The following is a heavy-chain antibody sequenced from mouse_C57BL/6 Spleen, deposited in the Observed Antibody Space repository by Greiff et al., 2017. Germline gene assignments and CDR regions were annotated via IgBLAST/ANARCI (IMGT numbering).Heavy chain of an antibody. D-gene: IGHD1-1*01. CDR1: GYTFTSYW. CDR2: IDPSDSYT. CDR3: ATITTVVATGAMDY. V-gene: IGHV1-69*01. Sequence: QQSCKASGYTFTSYWMHWVKQRPGQGLEWIGEIDPSDSYTNYNQKFKGKSTLTVDKSSSTAYMQLSSLTSEDSAVYYCATITTVVATGAMDYWGQGTSVTVSS. J-gene: IGHJ4*01.